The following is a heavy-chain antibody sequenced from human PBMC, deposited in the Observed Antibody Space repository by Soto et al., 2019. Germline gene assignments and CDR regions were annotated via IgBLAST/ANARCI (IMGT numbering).Heavy chain of an antibody. CDR3: ASQFGEYPWDD. Sequence: QVQLVESGGGVVQPGRSLRLSCAASGLRFTSYSMHWVRQAPGKGLEWVAVISYDGNNAYYADSVKGRFTVSRDNSKNTLYLQMNSLRMEDTAVYYCASQFGEYPWDDWGQGTLVTVSS. V-gene: IGHV3-30-3*01. J-gene: IGHJ4*02. CDR2: ISYDGNNA. D-gene: IGHD3-10*01. CDR1: GLRFTSYS.